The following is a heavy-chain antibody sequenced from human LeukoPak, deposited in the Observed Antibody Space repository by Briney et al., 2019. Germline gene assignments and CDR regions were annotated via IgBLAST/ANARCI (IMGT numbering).Heavy chain of an antibody. D-gene: IGHD3-22*01. J-gene: IGHJ4*02. CDR2: IYFSGST. V-gene: IGHV4-39*07. Sequence: SETLSLTCTVSGGSISTTSYYWGWIRQPPGKGLEWIGSIYFSGSTHYDPSLESRVTISVDTSKNQFSLKLSSVTAADTAVYYCAAGSESYDRRGYSYYFDYWGQGTLVTVSS. CDR1: GGSISTTSYY. CDR3: AAGSESYDRRGYSYYFDY.